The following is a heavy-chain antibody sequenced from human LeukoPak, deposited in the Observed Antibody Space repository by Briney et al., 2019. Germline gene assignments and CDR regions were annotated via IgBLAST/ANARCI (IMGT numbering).Heavy chain of an antibody. CDR1: GFTFSSYA. J-gene: IGHJ4*02. CDR3: ARETFPSGGWALGDY. CDR2: ISYDGSNK. D-gene: IGHD6-19*01. Sequence: GGSLRLSCAASGFTFSSYAMHWVRQAPGKGLEWVAVISYDGSNKYYADSVKGRFTISRDNSKNTLYLQMNSLRAEDTAVYHCARETFPSGGWALGDYWGQGTLVTVSS. V-gene: IGHV3-30-3*01.